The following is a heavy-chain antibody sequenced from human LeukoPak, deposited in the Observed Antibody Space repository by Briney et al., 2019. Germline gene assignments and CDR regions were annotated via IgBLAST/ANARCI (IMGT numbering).Heavy chain of an antibody. D-gene: IGHD2-2*01. V-gene: IGHV1-69*04. J-gene: IGHJ6*02. Sequence: ASVNVSCKASGGTVSSYAISWVQQAPGQGLEWMGRIIPILGIENHAQKFQGRVTITADKSTSTAYMELSSLRSEDTAAYYCASHIVVVPAALYYYYGMDVWGQGTTVTVSS. CDR3: ASHIVVVPAALYYYYGMDV. CDR1: GGTVSSYA. CDR2: IIPILGIE.